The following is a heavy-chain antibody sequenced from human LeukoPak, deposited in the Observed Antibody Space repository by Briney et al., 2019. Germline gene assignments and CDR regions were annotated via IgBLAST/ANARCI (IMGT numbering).Heavy chain of an antibody. Sequence: ASVKVSCKASGYTFTGHYIHWVRKAPGQGLEWMGWINPNSGPTNFARKFQGRVTITSHTSISTAYMELSTLISDDTALYYCARGGQLTNWNYISFDYWGQGTLVTVSS. CDR1: GYTFTGHY. CDR3: ARGGQLTNWNYISFDY. J-gene: IGHJ4*02. V-gene: IGHV1-2*02. CDR2: INPNSGPT. D-gene: IGHD1-7*01.